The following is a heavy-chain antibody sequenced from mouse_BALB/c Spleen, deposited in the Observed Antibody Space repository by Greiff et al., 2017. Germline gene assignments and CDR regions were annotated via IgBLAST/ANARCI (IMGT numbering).Heavy chain of an antibody. D-gene: IGHD2-1*01. V-gene: IGHV1S126*01. CDR2: IDPSDSET. J-gene: IGHJ3*01. CDR1: GYSFTSYW. CDR3: ARNYGNYETWFAY. Sequence: QVQLKESGPQLVRPGASVKISCKASGYSFTSYWMHWVKQRPGQGLEWIGMIDPSDSETRLNQKFKDKATLTVDKSSSTAYMQLSSPTSEDSAVYYCARNYGNYETWFAYWGQGTLVTVSA.